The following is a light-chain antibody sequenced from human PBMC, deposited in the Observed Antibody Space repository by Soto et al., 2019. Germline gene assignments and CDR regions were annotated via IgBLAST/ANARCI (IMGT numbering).Light chain of an antibody. CDR3: QQRHMWPIT. J-gene: IGKJ5*01. Sequence: EVVLTQYPATLSLSPGERATLSCRASQSVSSTYLACYQQQPGQSPRLHIFDASTRATGIPPRFSGSGSGTDFTLTISSLEPEDSAVYYCQQRHMWPITFGQGTRLEI. CDR2: DAS. V-gene: IGKV3D-20*02. CDR1: QSVSSTY.